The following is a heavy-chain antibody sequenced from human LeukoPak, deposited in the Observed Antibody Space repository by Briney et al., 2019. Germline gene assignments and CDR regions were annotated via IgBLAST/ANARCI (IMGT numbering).Heavy chain of an antibody. D-gene: IGHD6-13*01. CDR2: IKSKTDGGTT. J-gene: IGHJ1*01. Sequence: TGGSLRLSCAASGFTFSNAWMSWVRQAPGKGLEWVGRIKSKTDGGTTDYAAPVKGRFTISRDDSKNTLYPQMNSLKTEDTAVYYCTTDQGSSWYLGAEYFQHWGQGTLVTVSS. CDR1: GFTFSNAW. V-gene: IGHV3-15*01. CDR3: TTDQGSSWYLGAEYFQH.